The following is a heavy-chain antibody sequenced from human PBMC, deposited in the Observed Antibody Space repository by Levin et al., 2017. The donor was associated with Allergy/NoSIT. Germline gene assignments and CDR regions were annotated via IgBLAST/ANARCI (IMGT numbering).Heavy chain of an antibody. CDR1: GYTFTNYG. CDR3: ARSRIVVVVAAFLPSISAVMDV. Sequence: ASVKVSCKASGYTFTNYGNGINWVRQAPGQGLEWMGWISGHNGNTNNAQKFQGRITMTTDTSTSTAYMEVRSLRFDDTAVYYCARSRIVVVVAAFLPSISAVMDVWGKGTTVTVSS. V-gene: IGHV1-18*01. CDR2: ISGHNGNT. D-gene: IGHD2-15*01. J-gene: IGHJ6*03.